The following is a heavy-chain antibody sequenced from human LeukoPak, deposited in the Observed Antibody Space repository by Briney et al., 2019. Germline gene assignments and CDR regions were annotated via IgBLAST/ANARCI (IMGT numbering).Heavy chain of an antibody. CDR2: IYYSGST. Sequence: SETLSLTCTVSGGSIRSSSYYWGWIRQPPGKGLEWIGSIYYSGSTYYNVSLKSRGTISVDTSKNQFSLKLNSVTAADTAVYFCARQVVAVAGTGYFDYWGQGSLVTVSS. J-gene: IGHJ4*02. CDR3: ARQVVAVAGTGYFDY. CDR1: GGSIRSSSYY. D-gene: IGHD6-19*01. V-gene: IGHV4-39*01.